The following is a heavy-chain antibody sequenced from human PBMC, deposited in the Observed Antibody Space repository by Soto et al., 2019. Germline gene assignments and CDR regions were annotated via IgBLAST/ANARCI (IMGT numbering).Heavy chain of an antibody. CDR3: AREATTVTNSYYFDY. V-gene: IGHV4-31*03. Sequence: LSLTCTVSGGSISSGGYYWSWIRQHPGKGLEWIGYIYYSGSTYYNPSLKSRVTISVDTSKNQFSLKLSSVTAADTAVYYCAREATTVTNSYYFDYWGQGTLVTVSS. CDR1: GGSISSGGYY. D-gene: IGHD4-17*01. J-gene: IGHJ4*02. CDR2: IYYSGST.